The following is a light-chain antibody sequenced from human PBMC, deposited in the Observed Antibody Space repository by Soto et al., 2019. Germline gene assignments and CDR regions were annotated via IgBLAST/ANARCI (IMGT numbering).Light chain of an antibody. V-gene: IGKV1-33*01. CDR1: QDITNY. CDR3: QHYDHLPIT. CDR2: DAS. Sequence: DIQMTQSPSSLSAAVGDRVTITCQASQDITNYLNWYQQKPGKAPRLLLYDASSLETGVPSRFSGSGSRTDFTFTISSLQPEDIATYYCQHYDHLPITFGQGKRPEI. J-gene: IGKJ5*01.